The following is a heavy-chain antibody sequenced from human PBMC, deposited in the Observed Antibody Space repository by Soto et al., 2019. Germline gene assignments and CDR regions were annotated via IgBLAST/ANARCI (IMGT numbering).Heavy chain of an antibody. D-gene: IGHD1-26*01. V-gene: IGHV3-74*01. CDR2: INGGGSST. Sequence: EVQLVESGGDLVQPGESLRLSCAASGFTFSSYWMHWVRQAPGKGLVWVARINGGGSSTSYADSVKGRFTISRDNARSTLYLQMNSLRAEDTAVYYCLVSGNYRFDYWGLGILVTVSS. CDR3: LVSGNYRFDY. CDR1: GFTFSSYW. J-gene: IGHJ4*02.